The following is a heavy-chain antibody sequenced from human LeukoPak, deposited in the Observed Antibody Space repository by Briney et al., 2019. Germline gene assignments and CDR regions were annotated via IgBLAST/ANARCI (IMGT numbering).Heavy chain of an antibody. CDR3: ARPRRDGLITFDY. Sequence: ASVKVSCKASGGTFSSYAISWVRQAPGQGLEWMGRIIPIFGTANYAQKFQGRVTITTDESTSTAYMELSSLRSEDTAVYYCARPRRDGLITFDYWGQGTLVTVSS. V-gene: IGHV1-69*05. J-gene: IGHJ4*02. D-gene: IGHD5-24*01. CDR2: IIPIFGTA. CDR1: GGTFSSYA.